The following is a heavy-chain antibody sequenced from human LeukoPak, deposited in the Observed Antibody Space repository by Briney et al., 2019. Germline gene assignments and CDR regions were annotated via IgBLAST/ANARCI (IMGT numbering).Heavy chain of an antibody. J-gene: IGHJ4*02. CDR3: ARDWDGNLFYFDF. CDR1: GYTFTSHY. CDR2: VNPSGGSS. V-gene: IGHV1-46*01. Sequence: GASVKVSCKASGYTFTSHYIHWMRQTPGQGLEWMGTVNPSGGSSSYAQKFQDRVTMARGTSTSTVYMELSSLRSEDTALYYCARDWDGNLFYFDFWGQGTLVTVSS. D-gene: IGHD1-1*01.